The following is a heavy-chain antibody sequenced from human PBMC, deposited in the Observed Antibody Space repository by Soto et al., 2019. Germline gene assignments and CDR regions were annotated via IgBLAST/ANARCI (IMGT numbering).Heavy chain of an antibody. Sequence: GGSLRLSCAASGFTFNNYAMNWVSQAPGMGLEWVATISNTGGGTYYADSVKGRFTISRDNSKNTLYLQMSSLRVEDTAVYYCAKDRLAGNFDYWGQGTQVTSPQ. CDR1: GFTFNNYA. CDR2: ISNTGGGT. CDR3: AKDRLAGNFDY. J-gene: IGHJ4*02. V-gene: IGHV3-23*01.